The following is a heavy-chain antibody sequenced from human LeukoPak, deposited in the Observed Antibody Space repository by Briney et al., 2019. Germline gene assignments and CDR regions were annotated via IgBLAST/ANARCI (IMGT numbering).Heavy chain of an antibody. J-gene: IGHJ4*02. CDR2: IKQYGGEK. D-gene: IGHD3-22*01. V-gene: IGHV3-7*01. Sequence: PGGSLRLSCAASGFTSSSYGIHWVRQAPGKGLEWVANIKQYGGEKYYVDSVKGRFTISRDNAKNSLYLQMNSLRAEDTAVYYCARDGYYYDSSGYYYYFDYWGQGTLVTVSS. CDR1: GFTSSSYG. CDR3: ARDGYYYDSSGYYYYFDY.